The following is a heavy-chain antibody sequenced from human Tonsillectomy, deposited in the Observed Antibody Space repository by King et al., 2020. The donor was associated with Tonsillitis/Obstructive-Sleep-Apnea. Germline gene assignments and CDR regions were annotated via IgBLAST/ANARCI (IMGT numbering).Heavy chain of an antibody. CDR3: ARIQYPNSGFDSYSDY. D-gene: IGHD5-12*01. J-gene: IGHJ4*02. V-gene: IGHV2-70*11. CDR2: IDWDDDK. CDR1: GFSLSTSGMC. Sequence: LKESGPALVKPTQTLTLTCTFSGFSLSTSGMCVHWIRQPPGTALEWLARIDWDDDKYYNTTLKTRLTISKDTSKNQVVLTMTNMDPVDTATYYCARIQYPNSGFDSYSDYWGQGTLVTVAS.